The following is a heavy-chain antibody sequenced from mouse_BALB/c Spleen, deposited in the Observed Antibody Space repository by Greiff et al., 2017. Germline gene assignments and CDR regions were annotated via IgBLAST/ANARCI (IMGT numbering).Heavy chain of an antibody. CDR1: GFNIKDYY. D-gene: IGHD3-2*01. Sequence: VQLKQSGAELVRPGALVKLSCKASGFNIKDYYMHWVKQRPEQGLEWIGWIDPENGNTIYDPKFQGKASITADTSSNTAYLQLSSLTSEDTAVYYCARSRDSSGFPFAYWGQGTLVTVSA. V-gene: IGHV14-1*02. CDR2: IDPENGNT. J-gene: IGHJ3*01. CDR3: ARSRDSSGFPFAY.